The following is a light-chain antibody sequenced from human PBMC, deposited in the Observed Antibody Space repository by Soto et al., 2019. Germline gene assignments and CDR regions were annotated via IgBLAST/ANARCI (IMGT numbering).Light chain of an antibody. CDR3: AAWDDSLSAHV. CDR1: SSNIGSNY. CDR2: RND. J-gene: IGLJ1*01. V-gene: IGLV1-47*01. Sequence: QSVLTQPPSASGTPGQRVTISCSGSSSNIGSNYVYWYQQLPGTAPKLLVYRNDQRPSGVPDRFSGSKSGTSASLAISGLRSEDEADYYCAAWDDSLSAHVFGTGTQLTVL.